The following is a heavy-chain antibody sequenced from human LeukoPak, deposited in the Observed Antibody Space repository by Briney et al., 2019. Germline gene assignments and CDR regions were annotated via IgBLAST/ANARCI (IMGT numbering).Heavy chain of an antibody. CDR3: AKDIQLLPGLYYFDY. CDR2: LSGSGGST. Sequence: PGGSLRLSCAASGFTFSRYAMSWVRQAPGKGLEWVSALSGSGGSTYYADSVKGRFTISRDNSKNTLYLQMNSLRAEDTAVYYCAKDIQLLPGLYYFDYWGQGTLVTVSS. V-gene: IGHV3-23*01. J-gene: IGHJ4*02. CDR1: GFTFSRYA. D-gene: IGHD2-15*01.